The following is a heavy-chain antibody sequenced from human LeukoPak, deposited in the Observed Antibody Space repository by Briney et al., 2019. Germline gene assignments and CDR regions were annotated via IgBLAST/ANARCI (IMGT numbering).Heavy chain of an antibody. CDR1: GYTFTGYY. J-gene: IGHJ4*02. CDR2: INPNSGGT. CDR3: ARTGRITIFGVVILEPFQFDY. D-gene: IGHD3-3*01. V-gene: IGHV1-2*02. Sequence: VSVKVSCKASGYTFTGYYMHWVRQAPGQGLEWMGWINPNSGGTNYAQKFQGRVTMTRDTSISTAYMELSRLRSDDTAVYYCARTGRITIFGVVILEPFQFDYWGQGTLVTVSS.